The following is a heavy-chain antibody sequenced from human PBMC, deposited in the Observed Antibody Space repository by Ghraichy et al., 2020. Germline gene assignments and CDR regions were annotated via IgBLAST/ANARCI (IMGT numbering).Heavy chain of an antibody. V-gene: IGHV3-7*01. Sequence: GGSLRLSCAASGFTFSSHWMSWFRQAPGKGLEWVAIINQDGSEKYYVDSVKGRFTISRDNTKNSLFLQMNGLRAEDTAVYYCAWSSGWTPDYWGQGTLVTVSS. CDR1: GFTFSSHW. CDR3: AWSSGWTPDY. CDR2: INQDGSEK. D-gene: IGHD6-19*01. J-gene: IGHJ4*02.